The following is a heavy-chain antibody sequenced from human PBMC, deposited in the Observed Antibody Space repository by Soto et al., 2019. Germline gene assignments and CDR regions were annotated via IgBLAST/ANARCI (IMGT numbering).Heavy chain of an antibody. CDR2: TIPILNVA. Sequence: SVKVSGKASGGTFSASTFTWVRQAPGQGLEWMGRTIPILNVADYAQDFQGRVTITADTSTSTAYMELTSLTSKDTAVYYCARDLTIGSTYSGYEAIDSWGQGTLVTVSS. CDR3: ARDLTIGSTYSGYEAIDS. D-gene: IGHD5-12*01. J-gene: IGHJ4*02. V-gene: IGHV1-69*04. CDR1: GGTFSAST.